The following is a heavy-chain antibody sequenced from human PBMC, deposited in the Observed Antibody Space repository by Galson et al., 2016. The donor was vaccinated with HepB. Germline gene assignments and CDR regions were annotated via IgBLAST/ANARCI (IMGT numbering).Heavy chain of an antibody. Sequence: SLRLSCAASGFTFSTYAMSWVRQAPGKGLEWVSGISFTGGSIYYADSVKGRFTISRDNTKGTVYLHMNSLRDEDTAVYYCTREANDAFDIWGQGTMVTVSS. CDR1: GFTFSTYA. CDR2: ISFTGGSI. CDR3: TREANDAFDI. V-gene: IGHV3-23*01. J-gene: IGHJ3*02.